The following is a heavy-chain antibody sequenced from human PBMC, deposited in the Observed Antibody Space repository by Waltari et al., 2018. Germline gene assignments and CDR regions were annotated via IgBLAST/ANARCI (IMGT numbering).Heavy chain of an antibody. CDR3: ASPLWFPKATRAFDI. CDR1: GFTVSSNY. V-gene: IGHV3-53*01. D-gene: IGHD3-10*01. CDR2: IYSGGST. Sequence: EVQLVESGGGLIQPGGSLRLSCAASGFTVSSNYMSWVRQAPGKGLEWVSVIYSGGSTYYADSVKGRFTISRDNSKNTLYLQMNSLRAEDTAVYYCASPLWFPKATRAFDIWGQGTMVTVSS. J-gene: IGHJ3*02.